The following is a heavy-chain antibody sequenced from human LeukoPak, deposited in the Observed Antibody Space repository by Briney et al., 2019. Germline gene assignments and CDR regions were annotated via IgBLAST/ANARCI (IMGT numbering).Heavy chain of an antibody. J-gene: IGHJ6*03. CDR1: GFTFSSYG. D-gene: IGHD1-26*01. Sequence: GGSLRLSCAASGFTFSSYGMHWVRQAPGKGLEWVAFIRYDGSNKYYADSVRGRFTISRDNSKNTLYLQMNSLRAEDTAVYYCAKRVGASLEGLYYYYYMDVWGKGTTVTISS. CDR3: AKRVGASLEGLYYYYYMDV. V-gene: IGHV3-30*02. CDR2: IRYDGSNK.